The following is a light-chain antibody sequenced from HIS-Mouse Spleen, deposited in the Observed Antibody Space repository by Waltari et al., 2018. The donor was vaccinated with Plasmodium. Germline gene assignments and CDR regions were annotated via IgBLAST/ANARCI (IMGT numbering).Light chain of an antibody. CDR3: QAWDSSTDYV. Sequence: SYELTQPPSVSVSPGQTASITCSGDKLGDKYACWYQQKPGQSPVLVIYQDSKRPSGIHERFSGSKAGNTAALTISGTQAMDEADYYCQAWDSSTDYVFGTGTKVTVL. CDR2: QDS. J-gene: IGLJ1*01. V-gene: IGLV3-1*01. CDR1: KLGDKY.